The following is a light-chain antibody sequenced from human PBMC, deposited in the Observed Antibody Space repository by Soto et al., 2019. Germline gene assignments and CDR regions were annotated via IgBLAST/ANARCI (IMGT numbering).Light chain of an antibody. Sequence: EIVLTQSPGTLSLSPGDRATLSCRASQSVSRNYLAWYQQRSGQAPRLLIYGASSRATGIPDRFSGSGSGTDFTLNISRLEPEDFAVYYCQQYGSSPRTFGQGTKVEIK. V-gene: IGKV3-20*01. CDR3: QQYGSSPRT. J-gene: IGKJ1*01. CDR1: QSVSRNY. CDR2: GAS.